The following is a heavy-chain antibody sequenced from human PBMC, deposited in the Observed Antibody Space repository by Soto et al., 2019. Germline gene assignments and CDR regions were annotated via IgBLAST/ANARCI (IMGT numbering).Heavy chain of an antibody. Sequence: GGSLRLSCAASGFTFSSYSMNWVRQAPGKGLEWVSSISSSSSYIYYADSVKGRFTISRDNAKNSLYLQMNSLRAEDTAVYYCARSGGDGDYDGSEDYMDVWGKGTTVTVSS. CDR1: GFTFSSYS. V-gene: IGHV3-21*01. D-gene: IGHD4-17*01. J-gene: IGHJ6*03. CDR3: ARSGGDGDYDGSEDYMDV. CDR2: ISSSSSYI.